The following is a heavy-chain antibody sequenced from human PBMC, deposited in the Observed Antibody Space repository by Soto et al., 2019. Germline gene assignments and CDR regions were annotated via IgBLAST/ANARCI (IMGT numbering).Heavy chain of an antibody. J-gene: IGHJ4*02. V-gene: IGHV1-69*01. CDR2: IIPIFGTA. CDR1: GGTFSSYA. Sequence: QVQLVQSGAEVKKPGSSVKVSCKASGGTFSSYAISWVRQAPGQGLEWMGGIIPIFGTANYAQKFQGRVTITADESTSTAYMELSGLRSEDTAVYYCARRFRIAVAGTSPYYFDYWGQGTLVTVSS. D-gene: IGHD6-19*01. CDR3: ARRFRIAVAGTSPYYFDY.